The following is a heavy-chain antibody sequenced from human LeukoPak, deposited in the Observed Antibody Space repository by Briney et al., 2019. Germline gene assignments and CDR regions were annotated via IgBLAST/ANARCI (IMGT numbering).Heavy chain of an antibody. CDR1: GGTFSSYA. J-gene: IGHJ6*02. Sequence: ASVKVSCKASGGTFSSYAISWVRQAPGQGLEWMGGIIPIFGTANYAQKFQGRVTITADESTSTAYMELSSLRSEDTAVYYCAGVYRTHIVVVPAADDYYGMDVWGQGTTVTVSS. CDR3: AGVYRTHIVVVPAADDYYGMDV. CDR2: IIPIFGTA. D-gene: IGHD2-2*01. V-gene: IGHV1-69*13.